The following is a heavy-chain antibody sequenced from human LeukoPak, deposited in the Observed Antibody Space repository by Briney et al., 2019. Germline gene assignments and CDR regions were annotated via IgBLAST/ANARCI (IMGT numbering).Heavy chain of an antibody. D-gene: IGHD6-19*01. CDR2: IIPIFGTA. J-gene: IGHJ5*02. CDR1: GGTFSSYA. Sequence: GSSVKASCKASGGTFSSYAISWVRQAPGQGLEWMGGIIPIFGTANYAQKFQGRVTITTDESTSTAYMELSSLRSEDTAVYYCARGKYSSGWYPKNPRYNWLDPWGQGTLVTVSS. V-gene: IGHV1-69*05. CDR3: ARGKYSSGWYPKNPRYNWLDP.